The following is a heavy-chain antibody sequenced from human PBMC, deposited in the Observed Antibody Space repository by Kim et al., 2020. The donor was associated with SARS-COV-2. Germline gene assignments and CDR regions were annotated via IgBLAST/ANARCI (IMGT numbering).Heavy chain of an antibody. Sequence: GGSLRLSCTASGFTFGDYAMSWFRQAPGKGLEWVGFIRSEANGGTTEYAASVKGRFTISRDNSKSIAYLQMNSLKTEDTAVYYCTRSIVITMIANDAFDIWGQGTMVTVSS. V-gene: IGHV3-49*03. CDR2: IRSEANGGTT. CDR1: GFTFGDYA. J-gene: IGHJ3*02. CDR3: TRSIVITMIANDAFDI. D-gene: IGHD3-22*01.